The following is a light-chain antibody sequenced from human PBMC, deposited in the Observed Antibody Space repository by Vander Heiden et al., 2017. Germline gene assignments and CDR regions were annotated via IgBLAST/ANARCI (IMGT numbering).Light chain of an antibody. CDR2: SND. CDR1: NSNIGHNS. CDR3: ATWEVSLNGWV. J-gene: IGLJ3*02. Sequence: QSVLSQPPSASVTPGQRVTLACSGSNSNIGHNSVNLYQQLPGMAPKLLIHSNDKRPSGVPDRCSASKSGASASLAISGLQSGDEGDYYCATWEVSLNGWVFGGGTKLTVL. V-gene: IGLV1-44*01.